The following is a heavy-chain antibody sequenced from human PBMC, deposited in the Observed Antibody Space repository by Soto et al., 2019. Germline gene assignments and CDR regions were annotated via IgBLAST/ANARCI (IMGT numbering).Heavy chain of an antibody. CDR3: ARGYCSGGSCYPPYYYYYMDV. Sequence: ASVKVSCKASGYTFTSYGISWVRQAPGQGLEWMGWISAYNGNTNYAQKLQGRVTMTTDTSTSTAYMELRSLRSDDTAVYYCARGYCSGGSCYPPYYYYYMDVWGKGTTVTVSS. CDR2: ISAYNGNT. J-gene: IGHJ6*03. D-gene: IGHD2-15*01. CDR1: GYTFTSYG. V-gene: IGHV1-18*01.